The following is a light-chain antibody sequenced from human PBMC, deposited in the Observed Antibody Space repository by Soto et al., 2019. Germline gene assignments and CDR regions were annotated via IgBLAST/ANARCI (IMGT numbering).Light chain of an antibody. CDR3: QQYGNSPPYS. J-gene: IGKJ2*03. CDR1: QSVNSKY. CDR2: SAS. Sequence: EIVLTQSPGTLSLSPGERATLSCRASQSVNSKYLAWYQQKPGQAPRLLIYSASNRATGISDRFSGSGSGTDFTLIISRLEPEDFAVYYCQQYGNSPPYSFDQGTRLEIK. V-gene: IGKV3-20*01.